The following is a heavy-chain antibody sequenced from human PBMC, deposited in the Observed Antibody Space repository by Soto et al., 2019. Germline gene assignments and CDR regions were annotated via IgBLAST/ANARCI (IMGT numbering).Heavy chain of an antibody. CDR2: ISSSGDYR. J-gene: IGHJ4*02. V-gene: IGHV3-11*03. Sequence: QVQLLESGGGLVKPGGSLRLSCTASGFTFSDHYMSWIRQAPGKGLEWVSYISSSGDYRNYADSVKDRFTISRDNTRHSLCLQMNRLRAEDTAVYYCASGDVDTVAQADYWGQGTLVTVSS. CDR1: GFTFSDHY. D-gene: IGHD5-12*01. CDR3: ASGDVDTVAQADY.